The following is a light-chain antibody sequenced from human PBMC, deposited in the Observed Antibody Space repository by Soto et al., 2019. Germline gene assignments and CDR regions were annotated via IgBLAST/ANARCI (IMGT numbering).Light chain of an antibody. J-gene: IGLJ1*01. Sequence: SVLTQPASVSGSPGQSIAISCTGVRTDVDGYDYVSWYQQHPGKAPKLMIYEVSKRPSGVSNRFSGSKSGNTASLTISGLQAEDEADYYCCSCAGSSTLPYVFGTGTKVTVL. CDR1: RTDVDGYDY. CDR2: EVS. V-gene: IGLV2-23*02. CDR3: CSCAGSSTLPYV.